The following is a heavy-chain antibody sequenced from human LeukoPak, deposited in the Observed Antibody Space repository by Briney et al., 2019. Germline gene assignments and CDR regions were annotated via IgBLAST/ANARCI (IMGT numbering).Heavy chain of an antibody. CDR3: ARVYYSNSYDYWYFDL. V-gene: IGHV4-59*01. CDR1: GGSIRSYY. Sequence: SETLSLTCTVSGGSIRSYYWSWIRQPPGEGLEWIAYIYYSGSTNYNPSLKSRVTISVDTSKNQFSLKLSSVTAADTAVYYCARVYYSNSYDYWYFDLWGRGTLVTVSS. J-gene: IGHJ2*01. D-gene: IGHD6-13*01. CDR2: IYYSGST.